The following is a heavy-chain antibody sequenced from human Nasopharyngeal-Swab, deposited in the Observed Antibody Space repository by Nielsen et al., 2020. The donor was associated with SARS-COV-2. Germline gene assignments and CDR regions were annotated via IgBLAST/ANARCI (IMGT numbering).Heavy chain of an antibody. CDR2: ISYDGSNK. D-gene: IGHD6-13*01. J-gene: IGHJ4*02. CDR1: GFTFSSSA. Sequence: GESLKISCAASGFTFSSSAMHWVRQAPGKGLEWVAVISYDGSNKYYADSVKGRFTISRDNSKNTLYLQMNSLRAEDTAVYYCARDLFHSSSWYEDYWGQGTLVTVSS. V-gene: IGHV3-30*04. CDR3: ARDLFHSSSWYEDY.